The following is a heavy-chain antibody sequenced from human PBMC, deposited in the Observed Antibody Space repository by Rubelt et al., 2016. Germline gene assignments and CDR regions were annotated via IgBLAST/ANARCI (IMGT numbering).Heavy chain of an antibody. CDR3: ARGKCSSTSCYRIDASDI. CDR2: IKQDGSEK. Sequence: EVQLVESGGGLVQPGGSLRLSCAASGFTFSSYWMSWVRQAPGKGLEWVANIKQDGSEKYYVDSVKGRFTISRDNAKNSLYLQMNSLRAEDTAVYYCARGKCSSTSCYRIDASDIWGQGTMVTVSS. D-gene: IGHD2-2*02. CDR1: GFTFSSYW. V-gene: IGHV3-7*01. J-gene: IGHJ3*02.